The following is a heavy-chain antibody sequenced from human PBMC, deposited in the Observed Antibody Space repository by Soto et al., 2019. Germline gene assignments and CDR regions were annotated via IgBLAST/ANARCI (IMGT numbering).Heavy chain of an antibody. CDR2: IYHSGST. Sequence: SETLSLTCAVSDGSSVGGGYSWSWIRQPPGKGLEWIGYIYHSGSTYYNPSLKSRVTISVDRSKNQFSLKLSSVTAADTAVYYCARVPGPWGQGTLVTVSS. J-gene: IGHJ5*02. CDR3: ARVPGP. D-gene: IGHD1-1*01. V-gene: IGHV4-30-2*01. CDR1: DGSSVGGGYS.